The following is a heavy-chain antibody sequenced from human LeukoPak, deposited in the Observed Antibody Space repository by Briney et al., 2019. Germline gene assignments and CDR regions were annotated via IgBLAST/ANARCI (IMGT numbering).Heavy chain of an antibody. CDR2: ISSSSTI. CDR3: AREERGSGSYFDY. CDR1: GFTFSSYS. V-gene: IGHV3-48*04. Sequence: PGGSPRLSCAASGFTFSSYSMNWVRQAPGKGLEWVSYISSSSTIYYADSVKGRFTISRDNAKNSLYLQMNSLRAEDTAVYYCAREERGSGSYFDYWGQGTLVTVSS. J-gene: IGHJ4*02. D-gene: IGHD3-10*01.